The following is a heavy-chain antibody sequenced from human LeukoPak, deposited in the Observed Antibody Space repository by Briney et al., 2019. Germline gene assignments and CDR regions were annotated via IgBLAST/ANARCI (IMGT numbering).Heavy chain of an antibody. CDR1: GGSFSGYY. J-gene: IGHJ6*03. V-gene: IGHV4-34*01. D-gene: IGHD2-15*01. CDR3: ARGKGVVAATPKKYYYYYFCVDV. Sequence: SETPSLTRAVYGGSFSGYYWSRIRQPPGKGLEWIGEIRHSGSTNYNPSLKSRVTISVDTSKNQFSLKLSSVTAADTAVYYCARGKGVVAATPKKYYYYYFCVDVWGKGATVTAAS. CDR2: IRHSGST.